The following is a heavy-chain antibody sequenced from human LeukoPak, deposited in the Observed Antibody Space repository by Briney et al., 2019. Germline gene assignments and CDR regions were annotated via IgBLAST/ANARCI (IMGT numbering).Heavy chain of an antibody. CDR1: GFTFSSYW. CDR3: AGAPFSSSSC. Sequence: PGGSLSLSCAASGFTFSSYWMHWVRQPPGKGLVWVSRISSDGSSTNYADSVKGRFTISRDNAKNTLYLQMNSLRAEDTAVYYCAGAPFSSSSCWGQGTLVTVSS. V-gene: IGHV3-74*01. J-gene: IGHJ4*02. CDR2: ISSDGSST. D-gene: IGHD2-2*01.